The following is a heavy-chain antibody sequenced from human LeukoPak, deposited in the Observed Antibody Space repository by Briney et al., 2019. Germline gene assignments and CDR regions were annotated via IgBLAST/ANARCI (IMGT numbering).Heavy chain of an antibody. Sequence: SETLSLTCTVSGGSISGYYWSWIRQPPGKGLEWIGYIYYSGATNYNPSLKSRVTILLDTSKNQFSLKLSSVTAADTAVYYCARGDPSMPFDYWGQGTLVTVSS. CDR2: IYYSGAT. CDR1: GGSISGYY. V-gene: IGHV4-59*01. J-gene: IGHJ4*02. D-gene: IGHD2/OR15-2a*01. CDR3: ARGDPSMPFDY.